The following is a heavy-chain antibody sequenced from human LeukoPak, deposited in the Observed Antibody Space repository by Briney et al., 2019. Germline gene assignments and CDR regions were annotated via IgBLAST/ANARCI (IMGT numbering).Heavy chain of an antibody. V-gene: IGHV3-21*01. CDR2: ISSSSSYI. Sequence: GGSLRLSCAASGFTFSTYSMNWVRQAPGKGLEWVSPISSSSSYIYYADSVKGRFTISRDNAKNSLYLQMNSLRAEDTAVYYCATSGGLRGVMRYWGQGTLVTVSS. CDR1: GFTFSTYS. CDR3: ATSGGLRGVMRY. D-gene: IGHD3-10*01. J-gene: IGHJ4*02.